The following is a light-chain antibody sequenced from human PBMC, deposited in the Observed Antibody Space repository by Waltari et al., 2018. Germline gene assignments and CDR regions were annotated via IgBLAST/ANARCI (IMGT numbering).Light chain of an antibody. CDR2: EVS. V-gene: IGKV2D-29*01. J-gene: IGKJ4*01. CDR3: LQSLQFLT. Sequence: DIVMTHTPLSLSVTPGQPVSISCQSSQSLVHNNGRTYLNWYLQRPGQPQQLLIYEVSNRFSGVPDRFSGSGSGTDFTLRISRVEAEDVGVYYCLQSLQFLTFGGGTKVETK. CDR1: QSLVHNNGRTY.